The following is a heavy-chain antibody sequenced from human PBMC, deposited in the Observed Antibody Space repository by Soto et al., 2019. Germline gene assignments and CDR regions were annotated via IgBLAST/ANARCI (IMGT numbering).Heavy chain of an antibody. V-gene: IGHV4-30-4*01. D-gene: IGHD3-22*01. CDR2: RYYSGNT. CDR1: GVSITSGSYY. CDR3: ARGGYDTSGQTFIGWGPDC. Sequence: HVQLQESGPGPVTPSQTLSLSCTVSGVSITSGSYYWTWVRQSPGKGLEWIGYRYYSGNTYYNPSLNSRATISVDTSKNQFFLMLTSVTAADTAVYYCARGGYDTSGQTFIGWGPDCWGQGTLVTVSS. J-gene: IGHJ4*02.